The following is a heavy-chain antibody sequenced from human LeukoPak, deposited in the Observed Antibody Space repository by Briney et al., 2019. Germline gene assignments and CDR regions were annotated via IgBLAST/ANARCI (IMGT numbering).Heavy chain of an antibody. CDR1: GGSFRGYY. CDR2: INHSGST. CDR3: ARGLRASFDP. V-gene: IGHV4-34*01. J-gene: IGHJ5*02. Sequence: SETLSLTCAVYGGSFRGYYWSWIRQPPGKGLEWIGEINHSGSTNYNPSLKSRVTISVDTSKNQFSLKLSSVTAADTAVYYCARGLRASFDPWGQGTVVTVSS.